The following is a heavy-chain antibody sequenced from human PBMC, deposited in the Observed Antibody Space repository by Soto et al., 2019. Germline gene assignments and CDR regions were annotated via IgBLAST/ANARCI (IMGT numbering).Heavy chain of an antibody. J-gene: IGHJ6*03. CDR2: ISYDGSNK. CDR3: AKDSEEYQLPTNDYYYYYYMDV. D-gene: IGHD2-2*01. CDR1: GFTSSSYG. Sequence: GGSLRLSCAASGFTSSSYGMHWVRQAPGKGLEWVAVISYDGSNKYYADSVKGRFTISRDNSENTLYLQMNSLRAEDTAVYYCAKDSEEYQLPTNDYYYYYYMDVWGKGTTVTVSS. V-gene: IGHV3-30*18.